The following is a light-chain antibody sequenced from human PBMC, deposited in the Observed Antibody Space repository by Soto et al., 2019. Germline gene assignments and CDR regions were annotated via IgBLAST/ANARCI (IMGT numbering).Light chain of an antibody. Sequence: QSVLTQPASVSGSPGQSITISCTGTSSDVGGYNYVSWYQQYPGKAPKLMIYDVSNRPSGVSNRFSGSKSGNTASLTISGLQAEDEADYYCSLYTISNTLVFGSGTKVTVL. CDR1: SSDVGGYNY. CDR3: SLYTISNTLV. V-gene: IGLV2-14*01. CDR2: DVS. J-gene: IGLJ1*01.